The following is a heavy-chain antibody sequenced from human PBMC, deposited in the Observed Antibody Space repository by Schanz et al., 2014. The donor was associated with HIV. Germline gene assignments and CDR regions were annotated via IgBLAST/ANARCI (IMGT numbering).Heavy chain of an antibody. CDR3: ARGDAGHILDH. CDR1: GFTFSDFG. J-gene: IGHJ4*02. D-gene: IGHD2-21*02. CDR2: ISSSGSTI. Sequence: EVQLVESGGGLVQPGGSLRLSCAASGFTFSDFGMNWVRQAPGKGLEWVAYISSSGSTIYYAGSVKGRFTISRDQAKNSMYLQMNSLRDEDASVYNCARGDAGHILDHWGRGTLVTVSP. V-gene: IGHV3-48*02.